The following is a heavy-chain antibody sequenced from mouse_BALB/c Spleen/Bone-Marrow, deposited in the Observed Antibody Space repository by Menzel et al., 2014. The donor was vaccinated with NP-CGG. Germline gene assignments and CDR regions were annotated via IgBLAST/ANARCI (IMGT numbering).Heavy chain of an antibody. CDR2: IDPSDSYT. CDR1: GYTFTSYW. J-gene: IGHJ3*01. D-gene: IGHD2-1*01. CDR3: TRSRDYGNWFAY. V-gene: IGHV1S127*01. Sequence: QVQLKQSGAELVKPGASVKMSCKASGYTFTSYWMHWVKQRPGQGLEWIGVIDPSDSYTSYNQKFEGKATLTVDTSSSTAYMQLSSLTSEDSAVYYCTRSRDYGNWFAYWGQGTLVTVSA.